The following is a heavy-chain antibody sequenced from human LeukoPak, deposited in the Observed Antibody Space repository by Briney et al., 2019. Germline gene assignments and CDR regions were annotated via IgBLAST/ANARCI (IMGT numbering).Heavy chain of an antibody. CDR1: GSTFAILA. V-gene: IGHV3-43*02. Sequence: PGRSLSLSCPASGSTFAILAMQWVRQPPGRCIEWVSFISGDGGSTYYADSVKGRFTISRDNSKNSLYLQMNSLRTEDTALYYCAKSQRWLQLNHWFDPWGQGTLVTVSS. CDR2: ISGDGGST. CDR3: AKSQRWLQLNHWFDP. J-gene: IGHJ5*02. D-gene: IGHD5-24*01.